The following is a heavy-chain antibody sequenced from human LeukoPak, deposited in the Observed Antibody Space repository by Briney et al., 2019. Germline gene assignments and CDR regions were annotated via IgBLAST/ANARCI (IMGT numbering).Heavy chain of an antibody. CDR1: GFTFSSYS. V-gene: IGHV3-21*01. CDR3: ATALGSSWPFDY. J-gene: IGHJ4*02. D-gene: IGHD6-13*01. CDR2: ISSSSSYI. Sequence: GGSLRLSCAASGFTFSSYSMNWVRQAPGKGLEWVSSISSSSSYIYYADSVKGRFTISRDNAKNSLYLQMNSLRAEDTAVYYCATALGSSWPFDYWGQGTLVTVSS.